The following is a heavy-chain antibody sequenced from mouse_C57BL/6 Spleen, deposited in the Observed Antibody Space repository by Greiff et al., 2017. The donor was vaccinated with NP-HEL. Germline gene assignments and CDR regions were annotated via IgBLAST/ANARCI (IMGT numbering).Heavy chain of an antibody. J-gene: IGHJ1*03. CDR3: ARHGSSSWWYCDV. D-gene: IGHD1-1*01. CDR2: INPNNGGT. Sequence: EVQLHQSGPELVKPGASVKISCKASGYTFTDYYMNWVKQSHGKSLEWIGDINPNNGGTSYNQKFKGKATLTVDKSSSTAYMERRSLTSEDSAVYYCARHGSSSWWYCDVWGTGTTVTVSS. CDR1: GYTFTDYY. V-gene: IGHV1-26*01.